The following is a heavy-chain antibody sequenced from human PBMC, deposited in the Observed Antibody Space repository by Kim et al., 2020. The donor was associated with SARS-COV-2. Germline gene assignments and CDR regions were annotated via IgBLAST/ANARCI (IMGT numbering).Heavy chain of an antibody. D-gene: IGHD3-10*01. CDR3: ARGQVLYGSGPIGY. J-gene: IGHJ4*02. V-gene: IGHV4-34*01. Sequence: TPSLKSRVTIAVDTSKNQFSLKLSSVTAADTAVYYCARGQVLYGSGPIGYWGQGTLVTVSS.